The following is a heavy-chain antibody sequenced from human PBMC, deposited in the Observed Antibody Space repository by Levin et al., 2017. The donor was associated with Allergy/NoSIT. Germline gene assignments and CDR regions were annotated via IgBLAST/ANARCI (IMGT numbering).Heavy chain of an antibody. CDR3: ARVRNSGGRGWFDS. V-gene: IGHV4-30-4*01. CDR2: IYYSGPA. Sequence: SQTLSLTCTVSGDSISTGHYYWSWIRQPPGKGLEWIGHIYYSGPAYYNPSVSSRVTISVDTSKNHFSLKLSSVTAADTAVYYCARVRNSGGRGWFDSWGQGTLVTVSS. D-gene: IGHD2-21*01. CDR1: GDSISTGHYY. J-gene: IGHJ5*01.